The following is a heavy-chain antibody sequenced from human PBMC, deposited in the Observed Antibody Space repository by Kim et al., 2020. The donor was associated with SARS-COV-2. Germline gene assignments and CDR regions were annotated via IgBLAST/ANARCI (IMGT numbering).Heavy chain of an antibody. CDR1: GYTFTSYG. J-gene: IGHJ6*02. V-gene: IGHV1-18*01. Sequence: ASVKVSCKASGYTFTSYGISWVRQAPGQGLEWMGWISAYNGNTNYAQKLQGRVTMTTDTSTSTAYMELRSLRSDDTAVYYCARDASRGRAAELLWFGESPFYYYGMDVWGQGTTVTVSS. D-gene: IGHD3-10*01. CDR2: ISAYNGNT. CDR3: ARDASRGRAAELLWFGESPFYYYGMDV.